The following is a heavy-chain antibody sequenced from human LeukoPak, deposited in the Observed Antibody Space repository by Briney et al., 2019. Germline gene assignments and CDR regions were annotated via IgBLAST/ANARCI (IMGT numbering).Heavy chain of an antibody. CDR1: GGSISSYY. CDR3: ARGAMATTPFFDY. D-gene: IGHD5-24*01. CDR2: IYNSGST. Sequence: SETLSLTCTVSGGSISSYYWSWIRQPPGKGLEWIGYIYNSGSTNFNPSLKSRVTMSLDTSRNQFSLKLTSLTAADTAVYYCARGAMATTPFFDYWGQGTLVTVSS. J-gene: IGHJ4*02. V-gene: IGHV4-59*01.